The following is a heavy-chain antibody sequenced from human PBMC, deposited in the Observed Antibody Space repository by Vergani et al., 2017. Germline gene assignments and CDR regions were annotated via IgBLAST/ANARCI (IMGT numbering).Heavy chain of an antibody. CDR1: GDSVSSNSAA. D-gene: IGHD3-22*01. CDR3: ERAVPYYDSSSYQYAEDYYYYYMDV. J-gene: IGHJ6*03. CDR2: TYYRSKWYN. V-gene: IGHV6-1*01. Sequence: QVQLQQSGPGLVKPSQTLSLTCAISGDSVSSNSAAWNWIRQSPSRGLEWLGRTYYRSKWYNDYAVSVKSRITINPDTSKNQFSLQLNSETPEDTAVYYCERAVPYYDSSSYQYAEDYYYYYMDVWGKGSKVTVSS.